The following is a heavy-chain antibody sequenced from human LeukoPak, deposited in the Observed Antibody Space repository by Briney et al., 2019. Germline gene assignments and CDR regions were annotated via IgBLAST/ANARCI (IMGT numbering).Heavy chain of an antibody. CDR1: GFTVSSNY. D-gene: IGHD2-2*01. CDR3: ARALVVPAALYYFDY. J-gene: IGHJ4*02. CDR2: IYSGGST. V-gene: IGHV3-53*01. Sequence: GGSLRLSCAASGFTVSSNYMSSVRQAPGKGLEWVSVIYSGGSTYYADSVKGRFTISRGNSKNTLYLQMNSLRAEDTAVYYCARALVVPAALYYFDYWGQGTLVTVSS.